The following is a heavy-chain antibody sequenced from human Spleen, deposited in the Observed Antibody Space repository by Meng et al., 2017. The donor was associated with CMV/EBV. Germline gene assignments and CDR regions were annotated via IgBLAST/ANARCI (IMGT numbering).Heavy chain of an antibody. V-gene: IGHV4-34*01. Sequence: VQSPEWGAGLFMPSGTLPSPWAVYGGSYSSFYWTWIRQPPGKGLEWIGEINHSGSTNYDPSLKNRVTISVDTSKNQFSLKLSSVTAADTAVYYCARSDGRIAPGHYWGQGTLVTVSS. CDR3: ARSDGRIAPGHY. J-gene: IGHJ4*02. CDR2: INHSGST. D-gene: IGHD5-18*01. CDR1: GGSYSSFY.